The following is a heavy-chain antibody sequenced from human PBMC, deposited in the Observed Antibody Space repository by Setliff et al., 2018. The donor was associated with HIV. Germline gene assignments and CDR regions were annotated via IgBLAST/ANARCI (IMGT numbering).Heavy chain of an antibody. J-gene: IGHJ4*02. D-gene: IGHD6-19*01. CDR2: IYTSGIT. CDR3: AREPSPSQWQPLYFDV. V-gene: IGHV4-4*07. CDR1: GASTNAYF. Sequence: PSETLSLTCNVSGASTNAYFLSWVRHPAGKGLEWIGHIYTSGITNHNPSLKSRVTMSLDTSKEQFSLRLRSVTAADTAIYYCAREPSPSQWQPLYFDVWGRGFLVTVSS.